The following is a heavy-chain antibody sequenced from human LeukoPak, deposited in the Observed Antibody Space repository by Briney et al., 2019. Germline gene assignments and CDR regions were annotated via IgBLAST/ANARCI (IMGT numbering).Heavy chain of an antibody. CDR2: ISGSGGST. Sequence: GGSLRLSCAASGFTFDDYGMSWVRQAPGKGLEWVSAISGSGGSTYYADSVKGRFTISRDNSKNTLYLQMNSLRAEDTAVYYCAKGGYCSSTSCSRQGFDPWGQGTLVTVSS. CDR1: GFTFDDYG. J-gene: IGHJ5*02. CDR3: AKGGYCSSTSCSRQGFDP. D-gene: IGHD2-2*01. V-gene: IGHV3-23*01.